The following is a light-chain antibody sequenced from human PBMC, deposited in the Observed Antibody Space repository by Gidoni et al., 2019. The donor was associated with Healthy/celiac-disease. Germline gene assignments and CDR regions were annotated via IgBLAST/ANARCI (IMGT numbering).Light chain of an antibody. CDR2: DTS. CDR1: QSVSSY. CDR3: QQRSNWPPKLT. V-gene: IGKV3-11*01. Sequence: EIVLTQSPATLSLSPGERATLSCRASQSVSSYLAWYQQKPGQAPRLLIYDTSNRATGIPARFSGSGSGTDFTLTICSLEPEDFAFYYCQQRSNWPPKLTFGGGTKVEIK. J-gene: IGKJ4*01.